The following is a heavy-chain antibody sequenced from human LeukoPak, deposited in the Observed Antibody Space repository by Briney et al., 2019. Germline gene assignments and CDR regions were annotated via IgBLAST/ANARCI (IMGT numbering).Heavy chain of an antibody. CDR2: IYYSGST. Sequence: PSETLPLTCTVSGGSINSYYWSWIRQPPGKGLEWIAYIYYSGSTKYNPSLKSRVTMSVDTSKNQFSLKLSSMTAADTAVYYCARDFRARTWYYFDYWGQGTLVTVSS. CDR3: ARDFRARTWYYFDY. J-gene: IGHJ4*02. D-gene: IGHD2-8*02. CDR1: GGSINSYY. V-gene: IGHV4-59*12.